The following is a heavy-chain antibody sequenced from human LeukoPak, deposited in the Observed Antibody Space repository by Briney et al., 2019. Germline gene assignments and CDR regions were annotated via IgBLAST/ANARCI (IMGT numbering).Heavy chain of an antibody. J-gene: IGHJ4*02. Sequence: GGSLRLSCAASGFRFSDYPMHWVRQTPDRGLEWVAVISYDGTKQYYAESVRGRFSISRDNSNNTLFLQMNSLRPEDTAVYYCAGVPTTIRLFDYWGQGTLVTVSS. CDR2: ISYDGTKQ. CDR3: AGVPTTIRLFDY. CDR1: GFRFSDYP. D-gene: IGHD4-11*01. V-gene: IGHV3-30-3*01.